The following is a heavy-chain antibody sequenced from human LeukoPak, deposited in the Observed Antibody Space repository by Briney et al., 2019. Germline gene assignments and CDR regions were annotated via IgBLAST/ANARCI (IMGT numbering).Heavy chain of an antibody. D-gene: IGHD4-17*01. J-gene: IGHJ6*03. Sequence: PSETLSLTCTVSGGSISSGDYYWSWIRQPPGKGLEWIGSIYYSGSTYYNPSLKSRVTISVDTSKNQFSLKLSSVTAADTAVYYCARATGSFSVSYYYYMDVWGKGTTVTVSS. CDR1: GGSISSGDYY. V-gene: IGHV4-30-4*08. CDR3: ARATGSFSVSYYYYMDV. CDR2: IYYSGST.